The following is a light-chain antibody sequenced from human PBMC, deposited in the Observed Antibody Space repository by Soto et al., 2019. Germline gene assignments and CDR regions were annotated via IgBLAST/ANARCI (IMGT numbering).Light chain of an antibody. J-gene: IGLJ1*01. CDR1: SGDFGGYNF. V-gene: IGLV2-14*03. CDR3: TSYINSYTLPV. CDR2: GVT. Sequence: QSVLTQPASVSGSPGQSITVSCTGSSGDFGGYNFVSWYQQHPGKAPQLLIYGVTNRPSGVSNRFSGSKSGNTASLTIFGLQADDEADYYCTSYINSYTLPVFGTGTKVTVL.